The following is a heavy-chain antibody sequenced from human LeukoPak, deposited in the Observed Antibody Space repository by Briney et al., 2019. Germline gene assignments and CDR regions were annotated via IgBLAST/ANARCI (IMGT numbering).Heavy chain of an antibody. J-gene: IGHJ4*02. CDR3: ARGDSSGWSYFDY. D-gene: IGHD6-19*01. V-gene: IGHV3-48*03. CDR2: ISSSGSNI. CDR1: GFTFSSYD. Sequence: PGGSLRLSCAASGFTFSSYDMNWVRQAPGKGLELISYISSSGSNIYYADSVKGRFTISRDNAKNSLYLQLNSLRAEDTAVYYCARGDSSGWSYFDYWGQGTLVTVSS.